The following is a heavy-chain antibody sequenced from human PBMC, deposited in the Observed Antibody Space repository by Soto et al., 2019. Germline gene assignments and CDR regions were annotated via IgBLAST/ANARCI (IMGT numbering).Heavy chain of an antibody. D-gene: IGHD4-17*01. CDR2: IYWDDSK. V-gene: IGHV2-5*02. Sequence: QITLKESGPTLVKPTQTLTLTCTFSGFSLSTSGVGVGWIRKHPGKALEWLAVIYWDDSKRYRPSLESRLTITKDTSKNQVVLTMTNMDPVDTATYYCAHKGYGDYPLDYWGQGTLVTVSS. CDR3: AHKGYGDYPLDY. CDR1: GFSLSTSGVG. J-gene: IGHJ4*02.